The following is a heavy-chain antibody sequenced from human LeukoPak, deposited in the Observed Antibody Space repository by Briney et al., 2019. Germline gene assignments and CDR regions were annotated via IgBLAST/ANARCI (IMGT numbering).Heavy chain of an antibody. J-gene: IGHJ6*03. CDR3: ARGIAAAGPYYYYYMDV. D-gene: IGHD6-13*01. CDR2: IIPIFGTA. V-gene: IGHV1-69*05. Sequence: GSSVKVSCKASGGTFSSYAISGVRQAPGQGLEWMGRIIPIFGTANYAQKFQGRVTITTDESTSTAYMELSSLRSEDTAVYYCARGIAAAGPYYYYYMDVWGKGTTVTVSS. CDR1: GGTFSSYA.